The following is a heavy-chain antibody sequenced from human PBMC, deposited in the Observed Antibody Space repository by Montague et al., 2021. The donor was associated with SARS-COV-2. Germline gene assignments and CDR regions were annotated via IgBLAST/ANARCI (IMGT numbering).Heavy chain of an antibody. CDR1: GFSLSTRGMR. D-gene: IGHD1-20*01. V-gene: IGHV2-70*04. J-gene: IGHJ4*02. Sequence: PALVKPTQTLTLTCTFSGFSLSTRGMRASWIRQPPGKALEWLARMDWDDEKFYSTSLKTRLSISKDTSKNQVVLTMTNMDRVDTATYYCAAHRITGWAFDYWGQGTLVTVSS. CDR3: AAHRITGWAFDY. CDR2: MDWDDEK.